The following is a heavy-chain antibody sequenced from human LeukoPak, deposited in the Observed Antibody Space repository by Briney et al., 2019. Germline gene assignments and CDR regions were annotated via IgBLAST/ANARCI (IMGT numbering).Heavy chain of an antibody. Sequence: ASVKVSCKASGYTFTGYYMHWVRQAPGQGLEWMGWINPNSGGTNYAQKLQGRVTMTTDTSTSTAYMELRSLRSDDTAVYYCARDSLPHYYDSSGYRTDYWGQGTLVTVSS. J-gene: IGHJ4*02. D-gene: IGHD3-22*01. CDR1: GYTFTGYY. CDR2: INPNSGGT. CDR3: ARDSLPHYYDSSGYRTDY. V-gene: IGHV1-2*02.